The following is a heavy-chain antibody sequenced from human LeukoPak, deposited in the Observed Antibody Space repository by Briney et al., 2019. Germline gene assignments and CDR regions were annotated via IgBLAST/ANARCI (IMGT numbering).Heavy chain of an antibody. CDR2: ISGSGGST. CDR1: GFTFSSYA. Sequence: GGSLRLSCAASGFTFSSYAMSWVRQAPGKGLEWVSAISGSGGSTYYADSVKGRFTISRDNSKNTLYLQMNSLRAEDTAVYYCARGPSSWYKKNCYYYGMDVWGQGTTVTVSS. J-gene: IGHJ6*02. CDR3: ARGPSSWYKKNCYYYGMDV. D-gene: IGHD6-13*01. V-gene: IGHV3-23*01.